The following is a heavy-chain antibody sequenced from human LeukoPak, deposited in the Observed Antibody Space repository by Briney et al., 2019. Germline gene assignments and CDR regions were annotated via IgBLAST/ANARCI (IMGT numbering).Heavy chain of an antibody. J-gene: IGHJ3*02. CDR3: ARDLSPLYYYGSGTHRNDAFDI. Sequence: GGSLRLSCAASGFTFSSYSMNWVRQAPGKGLEWVSSISSSSSYIYYADSVKGRYTISRDNAKNSLYLQMYSLRAEHTAVYHCARDLSPLYYYGSGTHRNDAFDIWGEGTMVTVSS. D-gene: IGHD3-10*01. CDR1: GFTFSSYS. CDR2: ISSSSSYI. V-gene: IGHV3-21*01.